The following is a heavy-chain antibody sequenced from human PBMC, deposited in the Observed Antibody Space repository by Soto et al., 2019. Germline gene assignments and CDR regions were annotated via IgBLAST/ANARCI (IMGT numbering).Heavy chain of an antibody. CDR1: GFTFSSYA. D-gene: IGHD3-9*01. J-gene: IGHJ6*02. CDR3: AKNVWGITIFGGMDV. CDR2: ISGSGGST. Sequence: EVQLLESGGGLVQPGGSLRLSCAASGFTFSSYAMSWVRQAPGKGLEWVSAISGSGGSTYYADSVKGRFTISRDNSKNALYLQMNSLRAEDTAVYYCAKNVWGITIFGGMDVWGQGTTVTVSS. V-gene: IGHV3-23*01.